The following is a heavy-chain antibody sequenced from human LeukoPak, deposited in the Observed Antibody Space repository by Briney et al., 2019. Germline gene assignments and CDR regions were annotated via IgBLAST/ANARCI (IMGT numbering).Heavy chain of an antibody. CDR1: GYTFTGYY. CDR2: INPNSGGT. CDR3: ARSVVAGSGNFDY. V-gene: IGHV1-2*02. Sequence: ASVKVSCKASGYTFTGYYMHWVRQAPGQGLEWMGWINPNSGGTKTAQTFQGRVTMTRDTSISTAYMELSRLRSDDTAVYFCARSVVAGSGNFDYWGQGTLVTVSS. D-gene: IGHD6-19*01. J-gene: IGHJ4*02.